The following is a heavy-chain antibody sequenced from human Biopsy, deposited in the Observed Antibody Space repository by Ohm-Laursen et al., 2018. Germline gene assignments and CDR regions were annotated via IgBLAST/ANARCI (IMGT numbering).Heavy chain of an antibody. CDR1: GFTFNSYS. Sequence: GSLRLSCAASGFTFNSYSMNWVRQVPGKGLEWVSSITRDSASIHYADSVKGRFTISRDNADNSLHLQMKSLRAEDTAVYYCARELGNGMDVWGQGTPVTVSS. CDR2: ITRDSASI. J-gene: IGHJ6*02. CDR3: ARELGNGMDV. V-gene: IGHV3-21*04.